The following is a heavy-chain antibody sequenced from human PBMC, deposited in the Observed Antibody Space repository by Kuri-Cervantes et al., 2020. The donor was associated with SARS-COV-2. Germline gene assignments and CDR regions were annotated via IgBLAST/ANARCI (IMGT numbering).Heavy chain of an antibody. J-gene: IGHJ6*03. CDR1: GGSISSYY. V-gene: IGHV4-4*07. CDR3: ARDKLRFLEWLPPSYYYYYMDV. Sequence: GSLRLSCTVSGGSISSYYWSWIRQPAGKGLEWIGRIYTSGSTNYNPSLKSRVTMSVDTSKNQFSLKLSSVTAADTAVYYCARDKLRFLEWLPPSYYYYYMDVWGKGTTVTVSS. D-gene: IGHD3-3*01. CDR2: IYTSGST.